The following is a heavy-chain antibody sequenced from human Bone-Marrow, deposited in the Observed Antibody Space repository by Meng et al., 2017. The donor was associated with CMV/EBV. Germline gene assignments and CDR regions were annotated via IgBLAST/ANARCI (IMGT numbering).Heavy chain of an antibody. CDR1: GYTFTYCS. CDR2: FDPGDGET. J-gene: IGHJ6*02. D-gene: IGHD1-26*01. Sequence: ASVTVSRLASGYTFTYCSLHWVRQAPGKGLEWMGGFDPGDGETIYAQKFQGRVTMTEDTYTDTAYMSLSSLRSEDTAVYYCTTGFGQWELRGMDVWGQGTTVTVSS. CDR3: TTGFGQWELRGMDV. V-gene: IGHV1-24*01.